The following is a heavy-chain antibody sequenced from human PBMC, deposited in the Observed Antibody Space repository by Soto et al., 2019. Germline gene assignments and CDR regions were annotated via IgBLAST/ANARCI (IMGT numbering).Heavy chain of an antibody. J-gene: IGHJ5*02. CDR3: AGSYGSSSWFDP. Sequence: SETLSLTCTVSGGSISSGDYYWSWIRQPPGKGLEWIGYIYYGGSTYYNPSLKSRVTISVDTSKNQFSLKLSSVTAADTAVYYCAGSYGSSSWFDPWGQGTLVTVSS. CDR1: GGSISSGDYY. D-gene: IGHD5-18*01. V-gene: IGHV4-30-4*01. CDR2: IYYGGST.